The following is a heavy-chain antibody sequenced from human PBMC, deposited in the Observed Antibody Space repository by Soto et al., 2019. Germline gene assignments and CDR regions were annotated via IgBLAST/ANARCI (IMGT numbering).Heavy chain of an antibody. Sequence: GGSLRLSCAASGLTFSSYEMNWVRQAPGKGLEWVSYISSGGGTTYYADSVKGRFTISRDNSKNTLYLQMNSLRAEDTAVYYCAKDSYSNYVDNYYYGMDVWGQGTTVTVSS. CDR2: ISSGGGTT. CDR1: GLTFSSYE. J-gene: IGHJ6*02. V-gene: IGHV3-48*03. D-gene: IGHD4-4*01. CDR3: AKDSYSNYVDNYYYGMDV.